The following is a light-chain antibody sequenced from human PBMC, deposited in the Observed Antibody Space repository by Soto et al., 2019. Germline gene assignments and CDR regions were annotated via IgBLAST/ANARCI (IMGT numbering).Light chain of an antibody. CDR1: QSVSSD. CDR3: HHYGWSPRT. J-gene: IGKJ1*01. V-gene: IGKV3-20*01. CDR2: GAS. Sequence: EIVLTQSPGTLSLSPGERAILSCRASQSVSSDLAWYQQKPGQAPRLLIYGASSRATGIPDRFSGSGSGTDFILSISRLEPEDFAIYYCHHYGWSPRTFGQGTKVEIK.